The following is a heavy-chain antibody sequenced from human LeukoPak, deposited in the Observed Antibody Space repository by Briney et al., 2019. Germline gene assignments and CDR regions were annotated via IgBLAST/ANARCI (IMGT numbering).Heavy chain of an antibody. Sequence: PGRSLRLSCAASGFTFDDYAMHWVRQAPGKGLEWVSGISWNSGSIGYADSVKGRFTISRDNAKSSLYLQMNSLRAEDTALYYCAKDAYSSSSSGFDYWGQGTLVTVSS. V-gene: IGHV3-9*01. CDR1: GFTFDDYA. CDR3: AKDAYSSSSSGFDY. J-gene: IGHJ4*02. CDR2: ISWNSGSI. D-gene: IGHD6-6*01.